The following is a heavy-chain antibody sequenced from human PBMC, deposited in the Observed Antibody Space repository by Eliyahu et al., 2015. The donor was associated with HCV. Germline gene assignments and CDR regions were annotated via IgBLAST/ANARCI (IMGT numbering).Heavy chain of an antibody. D-gene: IGHD3-10*01. V-gene: IGHV2-5*02. CDR3: ARTPRPMASLDY. Sequence: QITLRESGPTLVKPTQTLTLTCTFSAFSFTTXGVGVGWIRQPPEKALEWLALIYWDDDKRYSPSLKNRLTITRDISKNQVVLTMTNMDPVDTATYYCARTPRPMASLDYWGQGTLVTVAS. CDR2: IYWDDDK. CDR1: AFSFTTXGVG. J-gene: IGHJ4*02.